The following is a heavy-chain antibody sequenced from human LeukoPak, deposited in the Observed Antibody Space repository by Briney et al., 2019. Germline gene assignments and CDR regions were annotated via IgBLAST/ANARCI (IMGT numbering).Heavy chain of an antibody. Sequence: SVKVSCKASGGTFSSYAISWVRQAPGQGLEWMGGIIPIFGTANYAQKFQGRVTITADKSTSTAYMELSSLRSEDTAVYYCARTYSSSWYGEVAFDYWGQGTLVTVSS. V-gene: IGHV1-69*06. D-gene: IGHD6-13*01. J-gene: IGHJ4*02. CDR3: ARTYSSSWYGEVAFDY. CDR1: GGTFSSYA. CDR2: IIPIFGTA.